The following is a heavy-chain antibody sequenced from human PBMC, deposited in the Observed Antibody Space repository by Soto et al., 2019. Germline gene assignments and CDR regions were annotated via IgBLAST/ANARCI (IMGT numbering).Heavy chain of an antibody. CDR2: IYASGST. D-gene: IGHD4-17*01. CDR3: ARDNGDYFDS. V-gene: IGHV4-4*07. J-gene: IGHJ4*02. Sequence: SETLSLTSTVTGGSISSSYWSWVRQPAGKKGLEWIGRIYASGSTSYNPSLKSRVSMSRDTSKSQFSLRLTSVTAADTAVYYCARDNGDYFDSWGQGTLVTVSS. CDR1: GGSISSSY.